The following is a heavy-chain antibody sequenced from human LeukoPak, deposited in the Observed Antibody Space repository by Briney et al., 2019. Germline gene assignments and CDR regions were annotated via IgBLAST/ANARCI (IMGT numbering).Heavy chain of an antibody. CDR1: GFTVSSNY. Sequence: GGSLRLSCAASGFTVSSNYMSWVRQAPGKGLEWVSVIYSGGSTYYADSVKGRFTISRDNSKNTLYLQMNSLRAEDTAVYYCAKPAPVGCSSTSCYQAFDIWGQGTMVTVSS. D-gene: IGHD2-2*01. CDR3: AKPAPVGCSSTSCYQAFDI. J-gene: IGHJ3*02. V-gene: IGHV3-53*01. CDR2: IYSGGST.